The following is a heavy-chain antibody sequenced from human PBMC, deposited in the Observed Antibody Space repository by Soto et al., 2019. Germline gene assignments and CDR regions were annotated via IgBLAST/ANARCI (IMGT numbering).Heavy chain of an antibody. J-gene: IGHJ4*02. Sequence: QVQLVQSGAEVKKPGASVKVSCKASGYTFTSYGISWVRQAPGQGLEWMGWISAYNGNTNYAQKLQGRVTMTPDTSTSTAYMELRSLRSDDTAVYYCARDPVIYCSGGSCYSAADVRTSDYWCQGTLVTVSS. CDR1: GYTFTSYG. D-gene: IGHD2-15*01. V-gene: IGHV1-18*01. CDR3: ARDPVIYCSGGSCYSAADVRTSDY. CDR2: ISAYNGNT.